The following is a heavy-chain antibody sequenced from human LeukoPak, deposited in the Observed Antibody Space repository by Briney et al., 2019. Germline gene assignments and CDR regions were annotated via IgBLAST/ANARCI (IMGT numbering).Heavy chain of an antibody. V-gene: IGHV4-59*02. D-gene: IGHD2/OR15-2a*01. CDR3: SEGYFEPFAH. CDR2: LSYTGKT. Sequence: PSVTLSLPCGVSSAFVSTSHWNWIRQVPGKGLEWIGCLSYTGKTDYNPSLTGRVTISFGTSENQVSLKLRSVSAADTGVYYCSEGYFEPFAHWGQGARVTVSS. CDR1: SAFVSTSH. J-gene: IGHJ4*02.